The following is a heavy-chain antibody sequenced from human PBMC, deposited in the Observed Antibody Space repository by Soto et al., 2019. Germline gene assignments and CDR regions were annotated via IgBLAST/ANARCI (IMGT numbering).Heavy chain of an antibody. Sequence: SETLSLTCTVSVESISIYYWSWIRQPPGKGLEWIGYMYYSGSTNYNPSLKSRVTISRDDAKDSLFLQMNSLRADDTAAYYCAREADFASSGYVLDYWGQGTLVTVSS. D-gene: IGHD3-22*01. CDR2: MYYSGST. J-gene: IGHJ4*02. CDR3: AREADFASSGYVLDY. V-gene: IGHV4-59*12. CDR1: VESISIYY.